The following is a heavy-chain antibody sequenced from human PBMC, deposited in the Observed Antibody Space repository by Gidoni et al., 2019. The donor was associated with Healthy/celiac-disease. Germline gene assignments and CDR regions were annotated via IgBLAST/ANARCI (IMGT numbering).Heavy chain of an antibody. V-gene: IGHV1-58*01. CDR1: GFTFTSSA. D-gene: IGHD4-17*01. J-gene: IGHJ3*02. Sequence: QMQLVQSGPEVKKPGTSVKVSCKASGFTFTSSAVQWVRQARGQRLEWIGWIVVGSGNTNYAQKFQERVTITRDMSTSTAYMELSSLRSEDTAVYYCAAGGGDYAAFDIWGQGTMVTVSS. CDR2: IVVGSGNT. CDR3: AAGGGDYAAFDI.